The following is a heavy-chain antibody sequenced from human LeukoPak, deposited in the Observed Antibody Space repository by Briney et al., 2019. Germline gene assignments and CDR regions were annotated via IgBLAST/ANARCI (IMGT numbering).Heavy chain of an antibody. Sequence: GGSLRLSCAASGFTFSNYAMHWVRQAPGKGLEWVAVISYDGRNKYYADSVKGRFTISRDNSKNTLYLQMNSLRAEDTAVYYCARGGGRGYSYFFDYWGQGTLVTVSS. CDR1: GFTFSNYA. J-gene: IGHJ4*02. CDR3: ARGGGRGYSYFFDY. V-gene: IGHV3-30*04. CDR2: ISYDGRNK. D-gene: IGHD5-18*01.